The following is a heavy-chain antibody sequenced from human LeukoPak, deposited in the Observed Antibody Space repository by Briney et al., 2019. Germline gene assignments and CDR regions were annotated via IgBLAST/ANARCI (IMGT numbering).Heavy chain of an antibody. CDR2: IIPILGIA. Sequence: ASGKVSCKASGGTFSSYAISWVRQAPGQGLEWMGRIIPILGIANYAQKFQGRVTITADKSTSTAYMELSSLRSEDTAVYYCERDGQPGFDYYYGMDVWGQGTTVTVSS. V-gene: IGHV1-69*04. J-gene: IGHJ6*02. CDR1: GGTFSSYA. CDR3: ERDGQPGFDYYYGMDV. D-gene: IGHD3-10*01.